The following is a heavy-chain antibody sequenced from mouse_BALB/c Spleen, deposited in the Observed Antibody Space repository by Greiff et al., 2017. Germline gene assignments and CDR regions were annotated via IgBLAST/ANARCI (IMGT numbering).Heavy chain of an antibody. J-gene: IGHJ3*01. CDR3: ARDYGNYERVWFAY. CDR2: ISYSGST. Sequence: EVKLQESGPSLVKPSQTLSLTCSVTGDSITSGYWNWIRKFPGNKLEYMGYISYSGSTYYNPSLKSRISITRDTSKNQYYLQLNSVTTEDTATYYCARDYGNYERVWFAYWGQGTLVTVSA. CDR1: GDSITSGY. V-gene: IGHV3-8*02. D-gene: IGHD2-1*01.